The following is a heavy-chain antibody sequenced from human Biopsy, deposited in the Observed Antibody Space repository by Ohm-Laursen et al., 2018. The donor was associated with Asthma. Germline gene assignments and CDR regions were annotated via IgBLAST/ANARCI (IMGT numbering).Heavy chain of an antibody. D-gene: IGHD3-9*01. Sequence: SVKVSCKPSGYTFIHFAIHWVRQAPGQRLEWMGWINAGNGNTKYSQKFQGRVTITRDTSASTAYMDLSSLRSEDTAVYYCARTYYDFLTGQVNDVFAIWGQGTMVTVSS. CDR2: INAGNGNT. V-gene: IGHV1-3*01. CDR1: GYTFIHFA. CDR3: ARTYYDFLTGQVNDVFAI. J-gene: IGHJ3*02.